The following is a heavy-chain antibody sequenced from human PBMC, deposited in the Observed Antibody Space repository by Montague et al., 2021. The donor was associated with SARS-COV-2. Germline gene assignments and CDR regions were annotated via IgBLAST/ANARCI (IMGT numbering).Heavy chain of an antibody. D-gene: IGHD6-19*01. CDR1: GDSISSNY. CDR3: ARERQYNWSDA. J-gene: IGHJ5*02. Sequence: SETLSLTCTVSGDSISSNYWSWIRQPPGKGLEWIGYIYYRGSTNYNPSLKSRITMSVDTSKNQFSLKVSSVTAADTAVYYCARERQYNWSDAWGQGKLVTVSS. V-gene: IGHV4-59*01. CDR2: IYYRGST.